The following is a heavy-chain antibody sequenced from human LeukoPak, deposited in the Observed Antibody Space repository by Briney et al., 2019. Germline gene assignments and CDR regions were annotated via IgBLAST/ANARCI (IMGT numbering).Heavy chain of an antibody. CDR3: ARHNTSSWSSPFDY. D-gene: IGHD6-13*01. CDR1: GGSFSGYY. Sequence: SETLSLTCAVYGGSFSGYYWSWIRQPPGKGLEWIGEINHSGSTNYNPSLKSRVTISVDTSKNQFSLKLSSVTAADTAVYYCARHNTSSWSSPFDYWGQGILVTVSS. J-gene: IGHJ4*02. V-gene: IGHV4-34*01. CDR2: INHSGST.